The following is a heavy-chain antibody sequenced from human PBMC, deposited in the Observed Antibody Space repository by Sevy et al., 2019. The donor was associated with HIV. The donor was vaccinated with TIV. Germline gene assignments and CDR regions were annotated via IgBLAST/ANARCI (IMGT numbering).Heavy chain of an antibody. J-gene: IGHJ4*02. D-gene: IGHD6-13*01. CDR1: GGSISNYF. Sequence: SETLSLTCTVSGGSISNYFWSWIRQPPGKGLEWIGYIYYSGSTNYNPSLKSRITISVDTSKNQFSLKLSSVTAADTAVYYCARESIGAVGDFDFWGQGTLVTVSS. CDR3: ARESIGAVGDFDF. CDR2: IYYSGST. V-gene: IGHV4-59*01.